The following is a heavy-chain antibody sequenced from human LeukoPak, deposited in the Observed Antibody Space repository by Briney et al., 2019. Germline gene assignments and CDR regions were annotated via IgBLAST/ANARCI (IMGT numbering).Heavy chain of an antibody. CDR1: GLSFSSFA. Sequence: GGSLRLSCAASGLSFSSFAMSWVRQGPARGLEWVSSIRGNDETFYADSVKGRFTLSSDISRNTVYFQLNNLRVEDTGIYYCARASWVSSTDAVRWGQGTLVTVSS. J-gene: IGHJ4*02. CDR2: IRGNDET. CDR3: ARASWVSSTDAVR. V-gene: IGHV3-23*01. D-gene: IGHD3-16*01.